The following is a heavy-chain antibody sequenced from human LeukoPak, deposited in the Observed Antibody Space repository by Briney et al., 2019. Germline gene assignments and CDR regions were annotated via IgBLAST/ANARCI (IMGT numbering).Heavy chain of an antibody. CDR2: ISGSGGST. CDR3: AKDTGPFYYYFMDV. D-gene: IGHD4-17*01. Sequence: QPGGSLRLSCAASGFTFSSYAMSWVRQAPGKGLEWVSAISGSGGSTYYADSVKGRFTISRDNSKNTLYLQMNSLRAEDTAVYYCAKDTGPFYYYFMDVWGKGTTVTVSS. V-gene: IGHV3-23*01. J-gene: IGHJ6*03. CDR1: GFTFSSYA.